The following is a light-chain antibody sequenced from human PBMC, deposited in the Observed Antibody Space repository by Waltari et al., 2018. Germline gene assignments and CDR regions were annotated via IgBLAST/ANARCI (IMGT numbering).Light chain of an antibody. Sequence: QSVLTQPPSVSGAPGQRVTISCTGSSSNIGAGYDVHWYQQLPGTAPKLLIYGNSKRPSGAPDRFSGAKSGTSASLAITGLQAEDEADYYCQSYDSSLSGWVFGGGTKLTVL. V-gene: IGLV1-40*01. CDR3: QSYDSSLSGWV. J-gene: IGLJ3*02. CDR2: GNS. CDR1: SSNIGAGYD.